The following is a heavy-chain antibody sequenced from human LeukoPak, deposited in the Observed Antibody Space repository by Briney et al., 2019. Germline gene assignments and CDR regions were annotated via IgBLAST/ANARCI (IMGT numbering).Heavy chain of an antibody. CDR1: GYTFSGYY. CDR3: ARSPDILTGENFDY. V-gene: IGHV1-2*02. Sequence: ASVKVSCKSSGYTFSGYYMHWVRQAPGQGHEWMGWINPKSGGTNEAQKFHDRVTMTRDTSIRTAYMEVSRLRSDDTAVYYCARSPDILTGENFDYWGQGTLVTVSS. D-gene: IGHD3-9*01. CDR2: INPKSGGT. J-gene: IGHJ4*02.